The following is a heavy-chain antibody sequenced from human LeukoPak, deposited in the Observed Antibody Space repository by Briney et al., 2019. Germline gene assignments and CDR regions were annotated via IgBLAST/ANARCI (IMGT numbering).Heavy chain of an antibody. CDR3: ARGEGAAGEFDY. J-gene: IGHJ4*02. CDR1: GYTFTIYY. CDR2: INPSGGST. D-gene: IGHD6-13*01. Sequence: GASVKVSCKASGYTFTIYYMHWVRQAPGQGLEWMGIINPSGGSTSYAQKFQGRVTMTRDTSTSTVYMKLSSLRSEDTAVYYCARGEGAAGEFDYWGQGTLVTVSS. V-gene: IGHV1-46*01.